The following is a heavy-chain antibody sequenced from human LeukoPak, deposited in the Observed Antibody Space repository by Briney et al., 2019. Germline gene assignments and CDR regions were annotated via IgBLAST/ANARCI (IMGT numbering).Heavy chain of an antibody. CDR1: GFTFSSYA. V-gene: IGHV3-23*01. J-gene: IGHJ4*02. D-gene: IGHD3-10*01. CDR2: ISGSGGST. Sequence: PGASLRLSCAASGFTFSSYAMSWVRQAPGKGLEWVSAISGSGGSTYYADSVKGRFTISRDNSKNTLYLQMNSLRAEDTAVYYCARGGYMVRGVISYWGQGTLVTVSS. CDR3: ARGGYMVRGVISY.